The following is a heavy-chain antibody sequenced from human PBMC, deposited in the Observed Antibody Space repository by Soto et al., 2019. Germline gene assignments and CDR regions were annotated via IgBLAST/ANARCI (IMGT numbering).Heavy chain of an antibody. CDR1: GGSVSSGVFS. D-gene: IGHD3-10*01. Sequence: SETLSLTCAVSGGSVSSGVFSWNWIRQSPGQGLEWIGYVSHSGSPYYTAALRSRVTISLDKSTNQISLNLTSVTPADTAVYFCARGHYYYALDVWGQGTMVTVSS. CDR3: ARGHYYYALDV. J-gene: IGHJ3*01. CDR2: VSHSGSP. V-gene: IGHV4-30-2*06.